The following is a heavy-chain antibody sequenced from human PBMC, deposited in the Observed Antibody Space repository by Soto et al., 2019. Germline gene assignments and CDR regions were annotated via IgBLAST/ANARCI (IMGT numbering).Heavy chain of an antibody. CDR1: GGSISSSSYY. D-gene: IGHD2-2*01. Sequence: SETLSLTCTVSGGSISSSSYYWGWIRQPPGKGLEWIGSIYYSGSTYYNPSLKSRVTISVDTSKNQFSLKLSSVTAADTAVYYRARHEGYIVVVPAAVQQYNWFDPWGQGTLVTVSS. J-gene: IGHJ5*02. V-gene: IGHV4-39*01. CDR2: IYYSGST. CDR3: ARHEGYIVVVPAAVQQYNWFDP.